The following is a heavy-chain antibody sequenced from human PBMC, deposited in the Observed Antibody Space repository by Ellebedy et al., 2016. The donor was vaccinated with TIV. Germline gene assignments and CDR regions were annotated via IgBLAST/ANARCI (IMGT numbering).Heavy chain of an antibody. CDR3: ARRSTAFAFDS. Sequence: GESLKISCAASGFTFSTYPMNWVRQAPGKGLEWVSIISANGGTTYYADSVKGRFTISRDNSKNTLFLQMSSLRAEDTAVYFCARRSTAFAFDSWGQGTLVTVSS. CDR2: ISANGGTT. CDR1: GFTFSTYP. D-gene: IGHD2/OR15-2a*01. J-gene: IGHJ4*02. V-gene: IGHV3-23*01.